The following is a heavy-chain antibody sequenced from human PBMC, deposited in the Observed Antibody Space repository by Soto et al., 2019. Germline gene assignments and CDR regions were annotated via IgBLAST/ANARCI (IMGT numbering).Heavy chain of an antibody. J-gene: IGHJ4*02. D-gene: IGHD1-26*01. Sequence: EEQLVESGGGLVQPGGSLTLSCAVSGFTFSDHYMEWVRQAPGKGLEWVARSRNKAKSYTTDSAASVKGRFTVSRDLSMNSLYLQMNNLNTEDTAVYYCCRREGGWGQGTLVTVSS. CDR3: CRREGG. CDR1: GFTFSDHY. V-gene: IGHV3-72*01. CDR2: SRNKAKSYTT.